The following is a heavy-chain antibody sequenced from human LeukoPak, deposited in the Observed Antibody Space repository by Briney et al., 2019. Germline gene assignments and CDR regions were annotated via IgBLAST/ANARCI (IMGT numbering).Heavy chain of an antibody. J-gene: IGHJ4*02. CDR3: ARGSSGWYAQPH. CDR2: FDPEDGET. Sequence: ASVKVSCKVSGYTLTELSMHWVRQAPGKGLEWMGGFDPEDGETIYAQKFQGRVTMTEDTSTDTAYMELSSLRSEDTAVYYCARGSSGWYAQPHWGRGTLVTVSS. D-gene: IGHD6-19*01. V-gene: IGHV1-24*01. CDR1: GYTLTELS.